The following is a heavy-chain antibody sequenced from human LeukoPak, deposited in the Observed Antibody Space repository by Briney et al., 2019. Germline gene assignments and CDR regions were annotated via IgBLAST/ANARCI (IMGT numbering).Heavy chain of an antibody. Sequence: GGSLRLSCVASGFIFNKAWMSWVRQAPGKGLEWVATISYDGSNKSYADSVKGRFTISRDNSKNTLYLQMNSLRAEDTAVYYCARDQIMVTTILDYYYGMDVWGQGTTVTVSS. D-gene: IGHD2-21*02. J-gene: IGHJ6*02. CDR2: ISYDGSNK. CDR1: GFIFNKAW. V-gene: IGHV3-30-3*01. CDR3: ARDQIMVTTILDYYYGMDV.